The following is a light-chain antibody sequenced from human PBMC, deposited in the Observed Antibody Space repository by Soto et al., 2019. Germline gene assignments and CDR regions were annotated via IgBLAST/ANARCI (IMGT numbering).Light chain of an antibody. CDR1: SSDVGGYKY. J-gene: IGLJ1*01. V-gene: IGLV2-14*01. Sequence: QSALTQPASVSGSPGQSITISCTGTSSDVGGYKYVSWYQQHPDKAPKLIIYDVTNRPSGISNRFSGSKSGNTASLTISGLQAEDDADYYCSSYTSSSSYVFGTGTKLTVL. CDR3: SSYTSSSSYV. CDR2: DVT.